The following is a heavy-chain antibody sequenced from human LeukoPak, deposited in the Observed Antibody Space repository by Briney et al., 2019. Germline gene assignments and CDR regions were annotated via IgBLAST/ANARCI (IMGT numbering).Heavy chain of an antibody. CDR1: GFTFSSYA. CDR3: AKDPLQRWLQFLSYFDY. V-gene: IGHV3-23*01. D-gene: IGHD5-24*01. J-gene: IGHJ4*02. Sequence: HPGGSLRLSCAASGFTFSSYAMSWVRQAPGKGLEWVSAISGSGGSTYYADSVKGRFTISRDNSKNTLYLQMNSLRAEDTAVYYCAKDPLQRWLQFLSYFDYWGQGTLVTVSS. CDR2: ISGSGGST.